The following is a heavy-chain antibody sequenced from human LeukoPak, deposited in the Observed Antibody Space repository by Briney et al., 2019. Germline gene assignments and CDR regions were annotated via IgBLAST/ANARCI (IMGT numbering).Heavy chain of an antibody. D-gene: IGHD1-26*01. V-gene: IGHV5-51*01. J-gene: IGHJ4*02. CDR3: ARRRDLYSGSYYPFDY. Sequence: GESLKISCKGSGYSFTNYWIGWVRQMPGKGLEWMGLIYPGDSDTRYSPSFQGQVTISADKSISTTYLQWSSLKASDTAMYYCARRRDLYSGSYYPFDYWGQGTLVTVSS. CDR1: GYSFTNYW. CDR2: IYPGDSDT.